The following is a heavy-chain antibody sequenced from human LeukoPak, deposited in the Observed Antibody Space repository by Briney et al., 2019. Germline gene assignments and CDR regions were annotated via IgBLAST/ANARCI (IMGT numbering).Heavy chain of an antibody. V-gene: IGHV3-9*01. CDR3: AKSYSSSWPNWFDP. Sequence: GGSLRLSCAASGFTFDDYAMHWVRQAPGKGLEWVSGISWNSGSIGYADSVKGRFTISRDNAKNSLYLQMNSLRAEDTALYYCAKSYSSSWPNWFDPWGQGTLVTVSS. CDR2: ISWNSGSI. D-gene: IGHD6-13*01. J-gene: IGHJ5*02. CDR1: GFTFDDYA.